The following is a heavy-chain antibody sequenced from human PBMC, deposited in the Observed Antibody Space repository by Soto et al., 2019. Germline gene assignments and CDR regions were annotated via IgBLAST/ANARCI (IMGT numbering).Heavy chain of an antibody. CDR3: AKRVEYSSSTHYFDS. V-gene: IGHV3-23*01. D-gene: IGHD6-6*01. J-gene: IGHJ4*02. CDR2: ISDSGGDI. CDR1: GFTFSNYA. Sequence: EVQLLESGGGLVQPGGSLRLACAASGFTFSNYAMSWVRQAPGKGLEWVSAISDSGGDIYYADSVKGRFTISRDSPKNTLYLQMNSLRAEDTAVYYCAKRVEYSSSTHYFDSWGQGTLVTVSS.